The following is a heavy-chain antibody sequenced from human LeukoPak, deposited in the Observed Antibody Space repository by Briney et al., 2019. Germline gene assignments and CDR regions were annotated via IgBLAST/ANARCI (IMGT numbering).Heavy chain of an antibody. V-gene: IGHV4-59*02. CDR3: ARGMTVFGVVIPDY. J-gene: IGHJ4*02. CDR2: IYYTGST. CDR1: GGSVSSYY. Sequence: PSETLSLTCTVSGGSVSSYYRTWIRQPPGMGLEWIGYIYYTGSTNYNPSLMSRITMSVDTSKNQFSLKLTSVTAADTAVYYCARGMTVFGVVIPDYWGQGTLVTVSS. D-gene: IGHD3-3*01.